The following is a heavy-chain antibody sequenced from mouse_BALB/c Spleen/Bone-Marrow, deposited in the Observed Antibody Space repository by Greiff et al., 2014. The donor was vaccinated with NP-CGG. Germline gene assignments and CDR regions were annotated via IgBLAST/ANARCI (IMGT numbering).Heavy chain of an antibody. Sequence: EVQLQQSGPELVKPGASEKMSCKASGYTFTRYVMYWVKQKPGQGLEWIGYINPYNDGTKYNEKFKGKATLTSDKSSSTAYMELSSLTSEDSAVYYCARSLLRADYWGQGTSVTVSS. CDR2: INPYNDGT. J-gene: IGHJ4*01. CDR3: ARSLLRADY. V-gene: IGHV1-14*01. CDR1: GYTFTRYV. D-gene: IGHD1-1*01.